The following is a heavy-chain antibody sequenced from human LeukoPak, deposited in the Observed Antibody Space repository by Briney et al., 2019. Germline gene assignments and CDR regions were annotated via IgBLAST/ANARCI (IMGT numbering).Heavy chain of an antibody. D-gene: IGHD3-10*01. V-gene: IGHV3-23*01. CDR1: GFTFSGYA. J-gene: IGHJ4*02. CDR2: ISGSGGST. Sequence: GGSLRLSCAASGFTFSGYAMSWVRQAPGKGLEWVSAISGSGGSTYYADSVKGRFTISRDNSKNTLYLQMNSLRVEDTAVYYCAKYRGFGDSYDSWGQGTLVTVSS. CDR3: AKYRGFGDSYDS.